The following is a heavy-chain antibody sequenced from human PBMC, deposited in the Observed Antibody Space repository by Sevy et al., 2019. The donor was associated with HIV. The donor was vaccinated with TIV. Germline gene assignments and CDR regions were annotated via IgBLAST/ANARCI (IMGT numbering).Heavy chain of an antibody. CDR2: MWYDGSNK. Sequence: GGCLRLSCAASGFTFSGYGLHWVRQAPGKGLEWVAMMWYDGSNKYYADSVKGRFTISRDNSKKTLYLQMNSLRAEDTAVYYCARDSVRGGYFDSSGYFLFDYWGQGTLVTVSS. J-gene: IGHJ4*02. CDR1: GFTFSGYG. CDR3: ARDSVRGGYFDSSGYFLFDY. D-gene: IGHD3-22*01. V-gene: IGHV3-33*01.